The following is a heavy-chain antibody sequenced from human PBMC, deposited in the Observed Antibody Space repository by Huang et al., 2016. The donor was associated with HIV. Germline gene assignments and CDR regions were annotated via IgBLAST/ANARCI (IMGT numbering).Heavy chain of an antibody. D-gene: IGHD4-4*01. CDR2: LMPGFYSP. CDR1: GGPFRSYS. J-gene: IGHJ4*02. CDR3: ARGSLEYSVSSSLDY. Sequence: QVQLLQSGAEVKKPGASVKVSCKASGGPFRSYSLDWVRPAPGQGLEWMASLMPGFYSPKYAQKLQGRVRFTADESTSTVYMELRDLRPDDTAVYFCARGSLEYSVSSSLDYWGQGTHVTVSS. V-gene: IGHV1-69*13.